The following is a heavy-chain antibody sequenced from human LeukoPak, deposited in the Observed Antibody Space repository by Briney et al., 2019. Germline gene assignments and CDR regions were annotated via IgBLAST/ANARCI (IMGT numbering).Heavy chain of an antibody. CDR3: ARRTRDTAHCSGGSCYDAFDI. CDR2: IYPGDSDT. D-gene: IGHD2-15*01. V-gene: IGHV5-51*01. CDR1: GSCFTSYW. J-gene: IGHJ3*02. Sequence: GGPPQISSKSSGSCFTSYWIGGVRATPGKGLGWMGIIYPGDSDTRYSPSFQGQVTISADKSISTAYLQWSSLKASDTAMYYCARRTRDTAHCSGGSCYDAFDIWGQGTMVTVSS.